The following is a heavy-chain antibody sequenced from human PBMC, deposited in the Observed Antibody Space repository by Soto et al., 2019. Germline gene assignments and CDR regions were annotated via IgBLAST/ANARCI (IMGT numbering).Heavy chain of an antibody. CDR3: ARGLEGRPAAMYYYYYMDV. V-gene: IGHV4-34*01. J-gene: IGHJ6*03. Sequence: SETLSLTCAVYGGSFSGYYWSWIRQPPGKGLEWIGEINHSGSTNYNPSLKSRVTISVDTSKNQFSLKLSSVTAADTAVYYCARGLEGRPAAMYYYYYMDVWGKWTTVTVSS. CDR1: GGSFSGYY. D-gene: IGHD2-2*01. CDR2: INHSGST.